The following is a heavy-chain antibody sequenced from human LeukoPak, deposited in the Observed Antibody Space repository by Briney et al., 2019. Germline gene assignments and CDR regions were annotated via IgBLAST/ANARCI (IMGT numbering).Heavy chain of an antibody. CDR1: GYAFTSYG. J-gene: IGHJ6*03. CDR3: ARQAPTIVVVVAAIMDV. CDR2: INPNSGGT. D-gene: IGHD2-15*01. Sequence: ASVKVSCKASGYAFTSYGITWVRQAPGQGLEWMGWINPNSGGTNYAQKFQGRVTMTRDTSISTAYMELSRLRSDDTAVYYCARQAPTIVVVVAAIMDVWGKGTTVTVSS. V-gene: IGHV1-2*02.